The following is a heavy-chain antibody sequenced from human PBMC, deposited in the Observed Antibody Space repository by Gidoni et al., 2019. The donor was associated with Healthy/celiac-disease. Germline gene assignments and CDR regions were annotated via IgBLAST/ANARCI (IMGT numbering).Heavy chain of an antibody. CDR2: IYSGGRT. CDR1: GFTVSSNY. CDR3: ARDMPEVVVAATWSALDI. D-gene: IGHD2-15*01. V-gene: IGHV3-66*02. Sequence: EVQLVESGGGLVQPGGSLRLSCAASGFTVSSNYMSWVRQAPGQGLEWVSVIYSGGRTYYADSVKGRFTISRDNSKNTLYLQMNSLRAEDTAVYYCARDMPEVVVAATWSALDIWGQGTMVTVSS. J-gene: IGHJ3*02.